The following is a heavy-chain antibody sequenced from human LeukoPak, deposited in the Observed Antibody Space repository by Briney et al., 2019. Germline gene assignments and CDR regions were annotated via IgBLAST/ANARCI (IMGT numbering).Heavy chain of an antibody. D-gene: IGHD4-17*01. CDR3: ARGKPFYGD. Sequence: SETLSLTCAVYGGSFSGYYWSWIRQPPGKGLEWIGEINHSGSTNYNPSLKSRVTISVDTSKNQFSLKLSSVTAADTAVYYCARGKPFYGDWGQGTLVTVSS. V-gene: IGHV4-34*01. J-gene: IGHJ4*02. CDR1: GGSFSGYY. CDR2: INHSGST.